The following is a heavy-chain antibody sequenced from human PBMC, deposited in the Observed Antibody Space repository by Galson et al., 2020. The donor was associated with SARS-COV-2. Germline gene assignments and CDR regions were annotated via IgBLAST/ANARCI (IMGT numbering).Heavy chain of an antibody. CDR1: GGPISSTSYY. Sequence: SETLSLTCTVPGGPISSTSYYWGWIRQPPGKGLEWIGSIYYSGSTSYNPSLKSRVTISVDTSKNQFSLKLRSVTAADTAVYYCARQKSPLFCSGGGCYSVVGWFGPWGQGTLVTVFS. J-gene: IGHJ5*02. D-gene: IGHD2-15*01. CDR3: ARQKSPLFCSGGGCYSVVGWFGP. V-gene: IGHV4-39*01. CDR2: IYYSGST.